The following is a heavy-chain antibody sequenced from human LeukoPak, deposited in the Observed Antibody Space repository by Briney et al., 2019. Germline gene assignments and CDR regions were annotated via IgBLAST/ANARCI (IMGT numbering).Heavy chain of an antibody. Sequence: SENLSRNCTVSGGSISSGGYYWSWIRQRPGKGLEWIGYIYYSGSTYYNPSLKRRVTISVETSKYKCSLDLSSVTAADTGVYYCASLTTVTTNWGQGTLVTVSS. D-gene: IGHD4-17*01. J-gene: IGHJ4*02. CDR1: GGSISSGGYY. CDR2: IYYSGST. V-gene: IGHV4-31*03. CDR3: ASLTTVTTN.